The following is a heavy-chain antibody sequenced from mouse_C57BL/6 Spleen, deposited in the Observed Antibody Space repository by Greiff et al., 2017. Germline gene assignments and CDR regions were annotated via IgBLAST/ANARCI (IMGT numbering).Heavy chain of an antibody. Sequence: VQLQRSGPELVKPGASVKISCKASGYSFTGYYMNWVKQSPEKSLEWIGEINPSTGGTTYNQKFKAKATLTVDKSSSTAYMQLKSLTSEDSAVYYCARPGDYDVYAMDYWGQGTSVTVSS. CDR1: GYSFTGYY. V-gene: IGHV1-42*01. J-gene: IGHJ4*01. CDR2: INPSTGGT. D-gene: IGHD2-4*01. CDR3: ARPGDYDVYAMDY.